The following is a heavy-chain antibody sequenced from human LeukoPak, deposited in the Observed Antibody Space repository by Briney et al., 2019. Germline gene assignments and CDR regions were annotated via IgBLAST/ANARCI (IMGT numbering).Heavy chain of an antibody. CDR2: IYTSGST. V-gene: IGHV4-4*07. Sequence: NPSETLSLTCTVSGGSISSYYWSWIRQPAGKGLEWIGRIYTSGSTNYNPSLKSRVTMSVDTSKNQFPLKLSSVTAADTAVYYCARSCSSTSCYYYYGMDVWGQGTTVTVSS. D-gene: IGHD2-2*01. J-gene: IGHJ6*02. CDR1: GGSISSYY. CDR3: ARSCSSTSCYYYYGMDV.